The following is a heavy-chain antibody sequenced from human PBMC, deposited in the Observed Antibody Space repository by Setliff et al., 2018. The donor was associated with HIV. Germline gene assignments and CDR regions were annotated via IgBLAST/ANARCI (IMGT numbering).Heavy chain of an antibody. CDR2: IYYSGNT. Sequence: SETLSLTCAVSGGSTTNADYYWSWIRQPPGKGLEWIGYIYYSGNTYYNPSLKSRVVISIDTSSNQFSLNLNSVTAADTAVYFCAREKHWNGPFDYWGQGKLVTVSS. J-gene: IGHJ4*02. V-gene: IGHV4-30-4*08. CDR3: AREKHWNGPFDY. D-gene: IGHD1-1*01. CDR1: GGSTTNADYY.